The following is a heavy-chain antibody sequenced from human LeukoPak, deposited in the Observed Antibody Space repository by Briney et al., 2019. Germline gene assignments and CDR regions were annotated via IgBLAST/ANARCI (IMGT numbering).Heavy chain of an antibody. J-gene: IGHJ4*02. Sequence: PAGTLSFSCAAYGFTFSGYDMRRVRQAPGKGREGVSDINVGGDITYYADFVKGRFTVSRDSFKNTLYLRMNSLRAEDMAVFYCAKDQSGSSRAYYFDSSGQGALVTVSS. CDR3: AKDQSGSSRAYYFDS. D-gene: IGHD2-15*01. CDR1: GFTFSGYD. CDR2: INVGGDIT. V-gene: IGHV3-23*01.